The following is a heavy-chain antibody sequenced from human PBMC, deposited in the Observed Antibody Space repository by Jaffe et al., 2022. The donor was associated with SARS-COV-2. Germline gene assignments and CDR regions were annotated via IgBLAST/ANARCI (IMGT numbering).Heavy chain of an antibody. D-gene: IGHD3-3*01. J-gene: IGHJ5*02. Sequence: QLQLQESGPGLVKPSETLLLNCSLSGYSISSGYYWAWIRQSPGKGLEWIGSVYHNGNAFYNPSLKSRVSISVDMSTNQYSLKVTSVTAADTAIYYCAKDVDFPGSWLDPWGQGALVTVSS. CDR1: GYSISSGYY. CDR2: VYHNGNA. V-gene: IGHV4-38-2*02. CDR3: AKDVDFPGSWLDP.